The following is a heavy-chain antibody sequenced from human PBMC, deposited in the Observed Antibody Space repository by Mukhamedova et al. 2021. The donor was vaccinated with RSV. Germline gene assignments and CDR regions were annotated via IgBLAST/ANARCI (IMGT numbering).Heavy chain of an antibody. CDR1: FA. Sequence: FAMYWVRQAPGKGLECVSVITASGAGTHYADFVKGRFTISRDTSKNTVYLQMNSLRAEDTAVYYCAKEGYCSGSDCYRRFDY. J-gene: IGHJ4*01. V-gene: IGHV3-23*01. CDR2: ITASGAGT. D-gene: IGHD2-15*01. CDR3: AKEGYCSGSDCYRRFDY.